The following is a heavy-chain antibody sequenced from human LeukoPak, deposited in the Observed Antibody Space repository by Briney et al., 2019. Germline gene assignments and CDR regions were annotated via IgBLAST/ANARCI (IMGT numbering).Heavy chain of an antibody. J-gene: IGHJ3*01. CDR1: GFTFSSYA. Sequence: PGGSLRLSCAASGFTFSSYAMSWVRQAPGKGLEWVANIQGDGSQKYCVDSVKGRFTISRDNAKNSLYLQMNSLRAEDTAVYYCARCRGGGDDIDDAFDVWGQGTLVLVSS. D-gene: IGHD2-21*01. CDR2: IQGDGSQK. CDR3: ARCRGGGDDIDDAFDV. V-gene: IGHV3-7*01.